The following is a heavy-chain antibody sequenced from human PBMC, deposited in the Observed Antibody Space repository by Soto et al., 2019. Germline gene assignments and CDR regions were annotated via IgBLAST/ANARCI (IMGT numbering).Heavy chain of an antibody. D-gene: IGHD6-19*01. V-gene: IGHV1-69*04. J-gene: IGHJ6*03. CDR2: IIPILGIG. CDR3: ASNPRAVAPMHMDV. CDR1: GGTFSSYA. Sequence: QVQLVQSGAEVKKPGSSVKVSCKASGGTFSSYAFNWVRQAPGQGLEWMGRIIPILGIGDYAQRFQGRVTITADKSTSTVYMELTSLRSEDTAVYYCASNPRAVAPMHMDVWGKGTMVTVSS.